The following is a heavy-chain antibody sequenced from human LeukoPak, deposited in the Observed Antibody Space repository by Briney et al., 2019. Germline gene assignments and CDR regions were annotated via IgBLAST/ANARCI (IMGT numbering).Heavy chain of an antibody. CDR2: INQDGSET. J-gene: IGHJ4*02. CDR1: GFTFSNYW. Sequence: GGSPRLSCAASGFTFSNYWMSWVRQAPGKGLEWVANINQDGSETYYVDSMKGRFTISRDNAKNSLYLQMNSLRAEDTAVYYCAREGPYGDYLNYWGQGTLVTVSS. CDR3: AREGPYGDYLNY. V-gene: IGHV3-7*03. D-gene: IGHD4-17*01.